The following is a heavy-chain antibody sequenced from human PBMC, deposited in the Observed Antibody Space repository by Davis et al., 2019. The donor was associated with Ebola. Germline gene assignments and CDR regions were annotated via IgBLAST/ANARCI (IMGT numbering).Heavy chain of an antibody. CDR1: GYSVTELS. J-gene: IGHJ3*02. CDR3: TTPGGQDSGYDVFDI. D-gene: IGHD5-12*01. Sequence: AASVKVSCKVSGYSVTELSMHWVRQAPGQGLEWMGMINPNDGRTIYAQKFQGRVTVTRDTSTTTVYMDLSSLRSEDTALYYCTTPGGQDSGYDVFDIWGQGTMVTVSS. V-gene: IGHV1-46*03. CDR2: INPNDGRT.